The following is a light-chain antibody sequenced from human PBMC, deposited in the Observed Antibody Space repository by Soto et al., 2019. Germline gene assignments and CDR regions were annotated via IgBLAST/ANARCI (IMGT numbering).Light chain of an antibody. Sequence: VLTHSPATLSLSPGERATLSCSPIESVSSYLACYQQKPGQAPRLLICDTSNRATGVPARFSGSGSGTEFTLLISSIQPQDCATYYCQQRQYWHPITFGHGTRLEIK. CDR2: DTS. CDR3: QQRQYWHPIT. V-gene: IGKV3-11*01. CDR1: ESVSSY. J-gene: IGKJ5*01.